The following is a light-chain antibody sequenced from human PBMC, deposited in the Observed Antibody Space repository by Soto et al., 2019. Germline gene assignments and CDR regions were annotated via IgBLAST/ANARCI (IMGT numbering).Light chain of an antibody. CDR3: QQYGGSPRT. CDR1: QSVDNNY. J-gene: IGKJ1*01. V-gene: IGKV3-20*01. Sequence: EIVLTQSPGTLSLSPGERATLSCRASQSVDNNYLSWYQQRPGQAPRLLIYGSSYRATGIPDRFSGSGSGTDFPLTISRLEPEDFAVYYCQQYGGSPRTFGQGTKVEVK. CDR2: GSS.